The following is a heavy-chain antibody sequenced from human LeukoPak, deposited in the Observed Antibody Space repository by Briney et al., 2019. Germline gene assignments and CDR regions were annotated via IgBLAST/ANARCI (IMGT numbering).Heavy chain of an antibody. CDR2: IYSGGST. CDR3: ARDAGYFYFDY. Sequence: GGSLRLSCAASGFTVSSNSMSWVRQAPGKGLEWVSIIYSGGSTYYADYVKGRFTISRDNSKNTLYLQMNSMRAEDTAVYYCARDAGYFYFDYGSQGTLVTVSS. V-gene: IGHV3-53*01. CDR1: GFTVSSNS. D-gene: IGHD3-9*01. J-gene: IGHJ4*02.